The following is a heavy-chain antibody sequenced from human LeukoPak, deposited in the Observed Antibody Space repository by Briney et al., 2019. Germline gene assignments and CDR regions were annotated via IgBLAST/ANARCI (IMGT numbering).Heavy chain of an antibody. D-gene: IGHD6-19*01. J-gene: IGHJ5*02. V-gene: IGHV3-7*01. CDR3: ARQWKWFDP. CDR1: GFTFTSYY. CDR2: IKQDGTEK. Sequence: AGGSLRLSCAASGFTFTSYYMSWIRQAPGKGLEWVANIKQDGTEKDYVDSVKGRFTISRDNDKSSVYLQMNSLSVEDTAVYYCARQWKWFDPWGQGTLATVSS.